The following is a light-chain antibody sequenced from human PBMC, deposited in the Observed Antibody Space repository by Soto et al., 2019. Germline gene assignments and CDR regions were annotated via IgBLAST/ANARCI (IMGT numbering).Light chain of an antibody. J-gene: IGLJ1*01. CDR3: SSSTSISTYV. Sequence: QSALTQPASVSGSPGQSITISCTGTSSDVGGYNFVSWYQQHPDKAPKLMIYDVTNRPSGVSNRFSGYKSGNTASLTISGLPAEDEADYYCSSSTSISTYVFGTGTKVTVL. CDR1: SSDVGGYNF. V-gene: IGLV2-14*01. CDR2: DVT.